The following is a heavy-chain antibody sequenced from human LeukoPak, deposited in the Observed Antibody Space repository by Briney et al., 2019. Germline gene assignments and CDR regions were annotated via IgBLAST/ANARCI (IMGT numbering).Heavy chain of an antibody. Sequence: ASVKVSCKASGYTFTGYYMHWVRQAPGQGLEWMGWINPNSGGTNYAQKFQGWVTMTRDTSISTAYMELSRLRSDDTAVYYCARAPYCSGGSCYPYYFDYWGQGTLVTVSS. D-gene: IGHD2-15*01. CDR3: ARAPYCSGGSCYPYYFDY. CDR2: INPNSGGT. CDR1: GYTFTGYY. J-gene: IGHJ4*02. V-gene: IGHV1-2*04.